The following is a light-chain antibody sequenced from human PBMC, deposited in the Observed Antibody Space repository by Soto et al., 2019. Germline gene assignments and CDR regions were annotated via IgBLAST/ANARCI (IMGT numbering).Light chain of an antibody. CDR1: SSDVGGYNY. Sequence: QSALTQPASVSGSPGQSXXISCTGTSSDVGGYNYVSWYQQHPGKAPKLMIYEVSNRPSGVSNRFSGSKSGNTASLTISGLQAEDEADYFCNSYGSTSTRYVFGTGTKLTVL. J-gene: IGLJ1*01. V-gene: IGLV2-14*01. CDR2: EVS. CDR3: NSYGSTSTRYV.